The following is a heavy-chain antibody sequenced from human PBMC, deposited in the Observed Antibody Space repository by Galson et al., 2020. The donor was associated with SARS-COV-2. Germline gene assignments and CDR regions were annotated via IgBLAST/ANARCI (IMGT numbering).Heavy chain of an antibody. CDR2: ISYDGSNK. CDR3: ASGGPTNWFDP. J-gene: IGHJ5*02. CDR1: GSTYSSYA. Sequence: SLNTSCAASGSTYSSYAMHFVRQAPGKGQEWVAVISYDGSNKYYADSVKGRFTISRDNSKNTLYLQMNSLRAEDTAVYYCASGGPTNWFDPWGQGTLVTVSS. V-gene: IGHV3-30*04. D-gene: IGHD3-10*01.